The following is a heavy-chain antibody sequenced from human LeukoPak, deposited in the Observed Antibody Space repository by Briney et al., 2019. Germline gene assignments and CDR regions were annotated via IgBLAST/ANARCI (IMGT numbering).Heavy chain of an antibody. J-gene: IGHJ3*02. D-gene: IGHD3-22*01. CDR2: ISSSGSTI. V-gene: IGHV3-11*01. Sequence: PGGSLRLSCAASGFTFSDYYMSWIRQAPGKGLEWVSYISSSGSTIYYADSVKGRFTISRDNAKNSLYLQMNSLRAEDTAVYYCAREVVYDSSGYYSGDAIDIWGQGTMVTVSS. CDR3: AREVVYDSSGYYSGDAIDI. CDR1: GFTFSDYY.